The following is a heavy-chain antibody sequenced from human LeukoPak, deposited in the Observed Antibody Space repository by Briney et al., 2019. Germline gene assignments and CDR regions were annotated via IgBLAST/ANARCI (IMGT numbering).Heavy chain of an antibody. CDR3: AKVSRSSGLD. CDR2: ISVSGVST. Sequence: GGTLRLSCAASGFTFSTYGMSWVRQAPGKGLEWVSDISVSGVSTYYADSVKGRFTISRDNSKNTLYLQMNSLRAEDTAVYYCAKVSRSSGLDWGQGTRVTVSS. D-gene: IGHD6-19*01. CDR1: GFTFSTYG. V-gene: IGHV3-23*01. J-gene: IGHJ4*02.